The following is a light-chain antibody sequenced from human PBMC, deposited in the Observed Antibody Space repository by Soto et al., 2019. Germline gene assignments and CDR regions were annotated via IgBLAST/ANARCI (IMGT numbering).Light chain of an antibody. CDR2: DVS. CDR1: SSDVGGYNY. V-gene: IGLV2-14*01. CDR3: SSYTSSSPLEV. Sequence: QSVLTQPASVSGSPGQSITISCTGTSSDVGGYNYVSWYQQHPGKAPKLMIYDVSNRPSGVSNRFSGSKSGNTASLTISGLQAEYEADYYCSSYTSSSPLEVFGTGTKGTVL. J-gene: IGLJ1*01.